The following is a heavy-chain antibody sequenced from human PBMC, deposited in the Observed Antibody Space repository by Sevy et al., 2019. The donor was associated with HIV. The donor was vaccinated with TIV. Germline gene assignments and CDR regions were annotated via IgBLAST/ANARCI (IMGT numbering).Heavy chain of an antibody. J-gene: IGHJ4*02. CDR1: GGSITSLY. D-gene: IGHD1-26*01. CDR2: IFYNGHI. V-gene: IGHV4-59*08. Sequence: SETLSLTCTVSGGSITSLYWNWIRQPPGKGLEWIANIFYNGHITYNPSLKIRVTLSLDTSKNQFSLRLSSVTAADTAMYYCAGENAWGRGYSWGQGTLVTVSS. CDR3: AGENAWGRGYS.